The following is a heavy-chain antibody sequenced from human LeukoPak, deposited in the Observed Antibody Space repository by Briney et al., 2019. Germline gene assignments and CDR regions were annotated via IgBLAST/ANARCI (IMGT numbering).Heavy chain of an antibody. Sequence: GGSLRLSCEASGFTFDDYSMHWVRQAPGKGREWVAVISYDGSNKYYAESVKGRFAISRDNYKNTLYLQMNSLRAEHTAVYYCAKAYGYCTTTSCSHEEFDYWGQGTLVTVSS. CDR1: GFTFDDYS. CDR2: ISYDGSNK. J-gene: IGHJ4*02. CDR3: AKAYGYCTTTSCSHEEFDY. V-gene: IGHV3-30*18. D-gene: IGHD2-2*01.